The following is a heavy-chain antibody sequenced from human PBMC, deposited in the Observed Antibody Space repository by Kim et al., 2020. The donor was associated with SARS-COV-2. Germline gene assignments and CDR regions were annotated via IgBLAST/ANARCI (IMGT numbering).Heavy chain of an antibody. CDR2: INAGNGKT. CDR3: ARGPATYFDY. Sequence: ASVKVSCKASGYTFTTYAIHWVRQAPGQRLEWMGWINAGNGKTKYSQKFQGRVTITRDTSATTAFMELSSLRSEDTAVYYCARGPATYFDYWGQGTLVTVSS. D-gene: IGHD1-26*01. V-gene: IGHV1-3*01. J-gene: IGHJ4*02. CDR1: GYTFTTYA.